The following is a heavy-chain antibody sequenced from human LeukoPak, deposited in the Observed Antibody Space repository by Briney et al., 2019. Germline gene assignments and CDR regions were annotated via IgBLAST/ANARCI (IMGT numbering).Heavy chain of an antibody. Sequence: ASVKVSCKASGYTFTSYGISWVRQAPGQGLEWMGKITPVIDVSKYAQKFQGRLTITADKSTATVYMELSGLKSDDTAVYYCARVNLRGSQYNWFDPWGQGTLVTVSS. D-gene: IGHD1-26*01. V-gene: IGHV1-18*01. CDR3: ARVNLRGSQYNWFDP. J-gene: IGHJ5*02. CDR1: GYTFTSYG. CDR2: ITPVIDVS.